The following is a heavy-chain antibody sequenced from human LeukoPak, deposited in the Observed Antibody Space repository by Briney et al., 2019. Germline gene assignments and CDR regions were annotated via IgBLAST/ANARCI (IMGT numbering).Heavy chain of an antibody. J-gene: IGHJ3*02. D-gene: IGHD1-7*01. CDR2: ISAYNGNT. CDR3: ARNYAVWFAFDI. CDR1: GYTFTSYG. V-gene: IGHV1-18*01. Sequence: ASVKVSCEASGYTFTSYGISWVRQAPGQGLEWMGWISAYNGNTNYAQKLQGRVTMTTDTSTSTAYMELRSLRSDDTAVYYCARNYAVWFAFDIWGQGTMVTVSS.